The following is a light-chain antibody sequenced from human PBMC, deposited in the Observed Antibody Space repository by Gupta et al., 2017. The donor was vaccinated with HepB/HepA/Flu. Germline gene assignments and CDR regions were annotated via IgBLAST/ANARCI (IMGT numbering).Light chain of an antibody. CDR2: AAS. CDR3: QQSYSNPGT. V-gene: IGKV1-39*01. J-gene: IGKJ5*01. CDR1: QSISSY. Sequence: ASVGDRVTITCRASQSISSYLNWYQQKPGKAPKLLIYAASSLQSGVPSRFSGSGSGTDFNLTISSLQPEDFATYYCQQSYSNPGTFGQGTRLEIK.